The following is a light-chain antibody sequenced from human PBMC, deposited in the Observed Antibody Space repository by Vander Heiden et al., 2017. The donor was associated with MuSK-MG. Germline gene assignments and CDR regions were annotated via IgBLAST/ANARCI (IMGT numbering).Light chain of an antibody. J-gene: IGLJ2*01. V-gene: IGLV1-44*01. CDR2: RNN. CDR1: SSNIGSNT. CDR3: AAWDDSLNGHVV. Sequence: QSVLTQPPPASGPPGQRVTISCSGSSSNIGSNTVNWYQQLPGTAPKLLIYRNNQRPSGVPDRFSGSKSGTSASLAISGLQSEDEADYYCAAWDDSLNGHVVFGGGTKLTVL.